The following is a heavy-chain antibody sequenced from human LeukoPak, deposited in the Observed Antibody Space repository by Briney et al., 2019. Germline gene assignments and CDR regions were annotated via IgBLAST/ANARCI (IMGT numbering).Heavy chain of an antibody. Sequence: SVKVSCKASGGTFSSYAISWVRQAPGQGLEWMGRIIPIFGTANYAQKFQGRVTITTDESTSTAYMELSSLRSEDTAVYYCTRDLKGIAALDWFDPWGQGTLVTVSS. V-gene: IGHV1-69*05. CDR1: GGTFSSYA. D-gene: IGHD6-13*01. J-gene: IGHJ5*02. CDR3: TRDLKGIAALDWFDP. CDR2: IIPIFGTA.